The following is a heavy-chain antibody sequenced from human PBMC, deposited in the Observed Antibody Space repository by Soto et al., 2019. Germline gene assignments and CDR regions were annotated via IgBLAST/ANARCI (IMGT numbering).Heavy chain of an antibody. CDR1: GYTFTTYG. V-gene: IGHV1-18*01. D-gene: IGHD3-10*01. Sequence: ASVKVSCKASGYTFTTYGISWVRQAPGEGLEWLGWIDTHNGNTNYAQNLQGRVFMTADTSTNTAYMELRSLRSDDTAIYYCTREGSAPYYYYAMDAWGQGTTVTVSS. CDR3: TREGSAPYYYYAMDA. CDR2: IDTHNGNT. J-gene: IGHJ6*02.